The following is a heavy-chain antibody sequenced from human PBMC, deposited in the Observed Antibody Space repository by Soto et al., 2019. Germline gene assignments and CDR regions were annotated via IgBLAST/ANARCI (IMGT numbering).Heavy chain of an antibody. CDR1: DGSLSGYY. V-gene: IGHV4-34*01. D-gene: IGHD1-26*01. J-gene: IGHJ5*02. Sequence: QVQLQQWGAGLLKPSETLSLTCAVYDGSLSGYYWSWIRQPPGKGLEWIGEINHSGSTNYNPSLKSRVTISVDTSKNQFSLKLSSVTAADTAVYYCARGEVGAPGWFDPWGQGTLVTVSS. CDR2: INHSGST. CDR3: ARGEVGAPGWFDP.